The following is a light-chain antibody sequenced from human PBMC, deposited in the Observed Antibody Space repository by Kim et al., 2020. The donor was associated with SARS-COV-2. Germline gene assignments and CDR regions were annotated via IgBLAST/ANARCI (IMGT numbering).Light chain of an antibody. V-gene: IGKV3-15*01. CDR2: GAS. CDR1: QNIYSN. J-gene: IGKJ5*01. Sequence: EIVMTQSPATLSVSPGETATLSCTASQNIYSNLAWYQQKPGQAPRLLIYGASSRATGIPARFSGSGSGTEFTLTISSLQSEDFAVYYCQQYANTPPPPFGQETRLEIK. CDR3: QQYANTPPPP.